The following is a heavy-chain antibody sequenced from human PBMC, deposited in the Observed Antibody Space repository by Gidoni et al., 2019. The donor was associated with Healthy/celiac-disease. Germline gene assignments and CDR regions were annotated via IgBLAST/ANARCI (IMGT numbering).Heavy chain of an antibody. D-gene: IGHD3-3*01. Sequence: EVQLVESGGGLVQPGGSLSLSCAASGFTFSSYSMNWVRQAPGKGLEWVSYISSSSSTIYNADSVKGRFNISRDNDKNSVYLQMNSLGDEDTAVYYCARDLEIALEGLDYWGQGTLVTVSS. CDR3: ARDLEIALEGLDY. V-gene: IGHV3-48*02. CDR2: ISSSSSTI. CDR1: GFTFSSYS. J-gene: IGHJ4*02.